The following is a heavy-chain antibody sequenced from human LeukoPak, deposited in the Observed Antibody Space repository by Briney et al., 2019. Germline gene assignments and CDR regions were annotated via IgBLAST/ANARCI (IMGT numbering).Heavy chain of an antibody. J-gene: IGHJ6*03. Sequence: GGSLRLSCAASGFTFSTYWMSWVRQAPGRGLEWVANIKQDGSEKYYVDSVKGRFTISRDNAKNSLYLQMNSLRAEDTAVYYCARGRIAVTGTYIPSNWGPQLYYMDVWGKGTRSPSP. CDR1: GFTFSTYW. V-gene: IGHV3-7*01. D-gene: IGHD6-19*01. CDR2: IKQDGSEK. CDR3: ARGRIAVTGTYIPSNWGPQLYYMDV.